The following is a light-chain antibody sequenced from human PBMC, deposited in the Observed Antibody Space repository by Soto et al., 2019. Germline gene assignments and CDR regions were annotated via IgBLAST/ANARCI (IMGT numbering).Light chain of an antibody. CDR1: SSNLGAGYD. Sequence: QSVLTQPPSVSGAPGQRVTISCTGNSSNLGAGYDVHWYQQLPGAAPKLVIFGNRNRPSGISDRFSGSKSGNTASLTIFGLQVEDEAVYYCSSYTTGSTLPWVFGTGTKLTVL. V-gene: IGLV1-40*01. CDR2: GNR. J-gene: IGLJ1*01. CDR3: SSYTTGSTLPWV.